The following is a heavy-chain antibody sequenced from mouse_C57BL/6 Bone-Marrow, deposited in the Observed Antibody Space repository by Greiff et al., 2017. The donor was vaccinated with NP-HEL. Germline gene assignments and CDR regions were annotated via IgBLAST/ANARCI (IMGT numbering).Heavy chain of an antibody. CDR2: INYDGSST. CDR3: ARVLTGAHYYAMDY. Sequence: EVQVVESEGGLVQPGSSMKLSCTASGFTFSDYYMAWVRQVPEKGLEWVANINYDGSSTYYLDSLKSRFIISRDNAKNILYLQMSSLKSEDTATYYCARVLTGAHYYAMDYWGQGTSVTVSS. D-gene: IGHD4-1*01. V-gene: IGHV5-16*01. J-gene: IGHJ4*01. CDR1: GFTFSDYY.